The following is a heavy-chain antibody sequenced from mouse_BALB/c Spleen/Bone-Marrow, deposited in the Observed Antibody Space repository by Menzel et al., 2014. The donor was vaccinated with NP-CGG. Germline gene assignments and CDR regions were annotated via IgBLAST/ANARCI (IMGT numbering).Heavy chain of an antibody. CDR3: AKPEDGYAMDY. Sequence: QVQLQQPGPGLVAPSQSLSITCTVSGFSLTSNGVSWVRQPPGKGLEWLGVIWGDGSTKYHSALISRLSISKDNSKSRVFLKLNSLHTDDTATYYCAKPEDGYAMDYWGQGTSVTVSS. J-gene: IGHJ4*01. D-gene: IGHD2-3*01. V-gene: IGHV2-3*01. CDR2: IWGDGST. CDR1: GFSLTSNG.